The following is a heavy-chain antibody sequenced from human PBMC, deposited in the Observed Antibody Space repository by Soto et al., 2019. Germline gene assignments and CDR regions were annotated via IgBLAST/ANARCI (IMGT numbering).Heavy chain of an antibody. CDR2: ITPIYPTT. Sequence: QVQLVQSGAEVRKPGSSVQVSCKASGGTFYTYTFSWVRQAPGQGLEWMGSITPIYPTTNYAEKFQGRLTVTADGSTSTAYMELSSLTSDDTAVYYCARIPRYSFPTSDDLHSWGQGTLVTVSS. V-gene: IGHV1-69*15. CDR3: ARIPRYSFPTSDDLHS. D-gene: IGHD5-18*01. J-gene: IGHJ4*02. CDR1: GGTFYTYT.